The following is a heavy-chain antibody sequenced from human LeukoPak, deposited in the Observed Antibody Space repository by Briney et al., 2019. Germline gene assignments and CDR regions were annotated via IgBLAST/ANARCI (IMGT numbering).Heavy chain of an antibody. CDR1: GFTFSNAW. CDR3: TTDHYGGNGPNSDAEYFQH. D-gene: IGHD4-23*01. Sequence: AGGSLRLSCAASGFTFSNAWMSWVRQAPGKGLEWVGRIKSKTDGGTTDYAAPVKGRFTISRDDSKNTLYLQMNSLKTEDTAVYYCTTDHYGGNGPNSDAEYFQHWGQSTLVTVSS. V-gene: IGHV3-15*01. CDR2: IKSKTDGGTT. J-gene: IGHJ1*01.